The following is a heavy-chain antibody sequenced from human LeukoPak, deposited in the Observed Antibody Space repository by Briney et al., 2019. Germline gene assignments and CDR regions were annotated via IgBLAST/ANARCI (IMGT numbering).Heavy chain of an antibody. J-gene: IGHJ4*02. CDR2: LRYDGSSK. Sequence: GGSLRLSCAASAFTFSNYGMHWVRQAPGKGLEWVAFLRYDGSSKYYLDSVKGRFTISRDNSKNTLYLQMNSLKTEDTAVYYCVRLHYNYYFDYWGQGTLVTVSS. D-gene: IGHD5-24*01. V-gene: IGHV3-30*02. CDR1: AFTFSNYG. CDR3: VRLHYNYYFDY.